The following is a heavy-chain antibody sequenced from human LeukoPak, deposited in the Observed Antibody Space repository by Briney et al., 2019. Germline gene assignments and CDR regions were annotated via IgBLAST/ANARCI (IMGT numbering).Heavy chain of an antibody. J-gene: IGHJ5*02. CDR2: IIPIFGTA. CDR1: GGTFSSYA. Sequence: GASVKVSCKASGGTFSSYAISWVRQAPGQGLEWMGGIIPIFGTANYAQKFQGRVTITADESTSTAYMELSSLRSEDTAVYYCAGGYDFWSGYYSGGYWFDPWGQGTLVTVSS. D-gene: IGHD3-3*01. V-gene: IGHV1-69*13. CDR3: AGGYDFWSGYYSGGYWFDP.